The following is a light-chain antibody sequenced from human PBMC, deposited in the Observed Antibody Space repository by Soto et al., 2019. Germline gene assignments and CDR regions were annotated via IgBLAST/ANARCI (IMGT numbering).Light chain of an antibody. CDR1: ESVYSTH. CDR2: ASS. Sequence: EIVLTQSPGTLSLSPGERATLSCRASESVYSTHVGWHQQKRGPPPSLLIYASSTRATGIPDWFSGSGSGTDFPLTISRLEPEDFVVYYCHQYGSSPYTFGQGTKLEIK. V-gene: IGKV3-20*01. J-gene: IGKJ2*01. CDR3: HQYGSSPYT.